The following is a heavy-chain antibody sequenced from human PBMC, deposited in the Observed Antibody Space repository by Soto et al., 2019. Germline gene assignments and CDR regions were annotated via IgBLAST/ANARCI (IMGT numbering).Heavy chain of an antibody. V-gene: IGHV1-3*01. Sequence: QVPLVQSGAEVKKPGASVKISCKASGYTFTRYTMNWVRQAPGQRLEWMGWINPDNGNTKSSQKFQDRVIITRDTPASTAYTDRRSLRSEDTAVYYCARGIATGQLDPWGQGNLVTVSS. J-gene: IGHJ5*02. CDR3: ARGIATGQLDP. CDR2: INPDNGNT. CDR1: GYTFTRYT. D-gene: IGHD2-15*01.